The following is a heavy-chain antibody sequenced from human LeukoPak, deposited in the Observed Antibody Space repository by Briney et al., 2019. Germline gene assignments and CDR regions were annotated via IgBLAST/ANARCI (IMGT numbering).Heavy chain of an antibody. CDR1: GFTLRRYW. Sequence: PGGSLRLFCKTSGFTLRRYWMSWVRQTPGKGREWVANIKQDGSETYYVDSVTGRFTISRENAKNSLYLQMNSLRAEDTAVYYCARGADSPPGPAAIGAEDYWGQGTLVTVSS. CDR3: ARGADSPPGPAAIGAEDY. V-gene: IGHV3-7*01. J-gene: IGHJ4*02. CDR2: IKQDGSET. D-gene: IGHD2-2*02.